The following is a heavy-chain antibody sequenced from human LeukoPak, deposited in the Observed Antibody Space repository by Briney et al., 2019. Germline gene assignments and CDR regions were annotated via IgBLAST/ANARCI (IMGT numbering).Heavy chain of an antibody. J-gene: IGHJ4*02. CDR2: INPTGGST. CDR1: GYTFTSYY. V-gene: IGHV1-46*01. D-gene: IGHD4-23*01. CDR3: ARDPIYGGNSEGYFDY. Sequence: ASVKVSCKASGYTFTSYYMHWVRQAPGQGLEWMGLINPTGGSTGYAQKFQGRVTITADESTSTAYMELSSLRSEDTAVYYCARDPIYGGNSEGYFDYWGQGTLVTVSS.